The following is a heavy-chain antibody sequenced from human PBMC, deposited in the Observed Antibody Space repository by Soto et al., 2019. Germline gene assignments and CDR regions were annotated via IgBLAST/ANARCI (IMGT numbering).Heavy chain of an antibody. CDR3: ARDDNYYDSSGYGYFDY. Sequence: GASVKVSCKASGYTFTSYYMHWVRQAPGQGLEWMGIINPSGGSTSYAQKFQGRVTMTRDTSTSTVYMELSSLRSEDTAVYYCARDDNYYDSSGYGYFDYWGQGTLVTVSS. CDR2: INPSGGST. CDR1: GYTFTSYY. V-gene: IGHV1-46*01. J-gene: IGHJ4*02. D-gene: IGHD3-22*01.